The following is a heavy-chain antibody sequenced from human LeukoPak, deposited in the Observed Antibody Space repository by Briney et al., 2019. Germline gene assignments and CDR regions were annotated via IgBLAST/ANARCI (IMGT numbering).Heavy chain of an antibody. CDR2: INHSGST. J-gene: IGHJ5*02. V-gene: IGHV4-34*01. Sequence: PSETLSLTCAVYGGSFSGYHWSWIRQPPGKGLEWIGEINHSGSTNYNPSLKSRVTISVDTSKNQFSLKLSSVTAADTAVYYCAGRAREDFLEWLFTNWFDPWGQGTLVTVSS. CDR1: GGSFSGYH. CDR3: AGRAREDFLEWLFTNWFDP. D-gene: IGHD3-3*01.